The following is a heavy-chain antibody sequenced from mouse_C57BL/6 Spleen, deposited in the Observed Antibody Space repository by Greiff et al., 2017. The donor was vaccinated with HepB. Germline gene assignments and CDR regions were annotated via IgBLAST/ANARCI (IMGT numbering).Heavy chain of an antibody. Sequence: DVKLVESGGGLVQPGGSLSLSCAASGFTFTDYYMSWVRQPPGKALEWLGFIRNKANGYTTEYSASVKGRFTISRDNSQSILYLQMNALRAEDSATYYCARNWDVLFDYWGQGTTLTVSS. CDR3: ARNWDVLFDY. V-gene: IGHV7-3*01. J-gene: IGHJ2*01. D-gene: IGHD4-1*01. CDR1: GFTFTDYY. CDR2: IRNKANGYTT.